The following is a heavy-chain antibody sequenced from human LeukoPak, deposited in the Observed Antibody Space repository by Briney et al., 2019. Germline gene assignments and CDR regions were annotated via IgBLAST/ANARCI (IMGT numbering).Heavy chain of an antibody. CDR3: ARERGDYYYGMDV. D-gene: IGHD4-17*01. CDR2: IWYDGSNK. Sequence: GRSLRLSCAASGFTFRSYGMHWVRQAPGKGLQWVAVIWYDGSNKIYADSVKGRFTISRDNSKNTLYLQVNSLRVEDTAVYYCARERGDYYYGMDVWGKGTTVTVSS. V-gene: IGHV3-33*01. J-gene: IGHJ6*04. CDR1: GFTFRSYG.